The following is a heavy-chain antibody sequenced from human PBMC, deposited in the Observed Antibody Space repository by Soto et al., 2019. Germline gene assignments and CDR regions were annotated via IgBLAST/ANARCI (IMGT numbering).Heavy chain of an antibody. Sequence: PSETLSLTCAVSGGSITSGGYSWSWIRQSPGQGLEWIGYIYQSGSAFYNPSLKTRVTILVDRSKNQFSLNLTSVTAADTAVYYCARAFYGVDLWGEGTTVTVYS. J-gene: IGHJ6*04. CDR1: GGSITSGGYS. CDR3: ARAFYGVDL. V-gene: IGHV4-30-2*06. CDR2: IYQSGSA.